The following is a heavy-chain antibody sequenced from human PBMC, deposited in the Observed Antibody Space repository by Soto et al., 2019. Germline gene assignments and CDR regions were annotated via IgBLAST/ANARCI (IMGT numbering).Heavy chain of an antibody. CDR3: AREAYYSDSSGPLGFGY. J-gene: IGHJ4*02. D-gene: IGHD3-22*01. Sequence: PSETLSLTCTVSGGSISSGDYYWSWIRQPPGKGLEWIGYIYYSGSTYYNPSLKSRVTISVDTSKNQFSLKLSSVTAADTAVHYCAREAYYSDSSGPLGFGYWGQGTLVTVSS. CDR2: IYYSGST. CDR1: GGSISSGDYY. V-gene: IGHV4-30-4*01.